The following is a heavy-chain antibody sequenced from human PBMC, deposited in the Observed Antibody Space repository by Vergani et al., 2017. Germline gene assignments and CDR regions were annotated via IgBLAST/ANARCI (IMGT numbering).Heavy chain of an antibody. CDR2: INTNTGNP. CDR1: GYTFTSYA. Sequence: QVQLVQSGSELKKPGASVKVSCAASGYTFTSYAINWVRQAPGQGLEWMGWINTNTGNPTYAQGFRGRLVFSLDTSVSTAYLQIYSLKAEDTAVYYCAREDNVIVPAAPGALLDSYDYYMDVWGKGTTVTVSS. CDR3: AREDNVIVPAAPGALLDSYDYYMDV. D-gene: IGHD2-2*01. J-gene: IGHJ6*03. V-gene: IGHV7-4-1*01.